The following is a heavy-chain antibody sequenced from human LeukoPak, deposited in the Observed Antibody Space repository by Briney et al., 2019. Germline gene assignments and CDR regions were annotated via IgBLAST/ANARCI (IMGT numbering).Heavy chain of an antibody. CDR1: GGTFSSYA. J-gene: IGHJ4*02. Sequence: EASVKVSCKASGGTFSSYAISWVRQAPGQGLEWMGGIIPIFGTANYAQKFQGRVTITTDESTSTAYMELSSLRSEDTAVYYCARDRKPLGLVYWGQGTLVTVSS. CDR3: ARDRKPLGLVY. V-gene: IGHV1-69*05. D-gene: IGHD6-6*01. CDR2: IIPIFGTA.